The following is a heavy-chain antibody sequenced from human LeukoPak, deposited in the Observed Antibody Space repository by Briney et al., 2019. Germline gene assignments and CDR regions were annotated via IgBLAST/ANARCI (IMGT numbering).Heavy chain of an antibody. V-gene: IGHV3-23*01. Sequence: PGGSLSLSCAASGFTFSSYAMSWVRKAPGKGLELVSAISGSGGSTYFADSVKRRFTISRDNSKNTLYLQMNSLRAEDTAVYYCAKRWRSVVVPAATFDYWGQGTLVTVSS. CDR3: AKRWRSVVVPAATFDY. J-gene: IGHJ4*02. CDR1: GFTFSSYA. D-gene: IGHD2-2*01. CDR2: ISGSGGST.